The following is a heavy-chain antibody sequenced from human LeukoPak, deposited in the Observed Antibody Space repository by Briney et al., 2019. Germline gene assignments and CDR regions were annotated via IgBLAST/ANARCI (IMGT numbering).Heavy chain of an antibody. J-gene: IGHJ5*02. CDR2: IYPGDSDT. CDR1: GYSFTSYW. CDR3: ARGFGYCSSTSCYWDWFDP. V-gene: IGHV5-51*01. Sequence: GESLKISCKGSGYSFTSYWIGWVRQMPGKGLEWMGIIYPGDSDTRYSPSFQGQVTISADKSISTAYPQWSSLKASDTAMYYCARGFGYCSSTSCYWDWFDPWGQGTLVTVSS. D-gene: IGHD2-2*01.